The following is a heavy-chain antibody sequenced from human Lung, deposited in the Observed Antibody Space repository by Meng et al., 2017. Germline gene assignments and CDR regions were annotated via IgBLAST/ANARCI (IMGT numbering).Heavy chain of an antibody. CDR1: GGTFTTYT. D-gene: IGHD2-2*01. V-gene: IGHV1-69*10. CDR3: ATEYCGSTSCYVDF. CDR2: IIPVLGIA. J-gene: IGHJ4*02. Sequence: QVQLVQSGAEVKKPGTSAKVSFKASGGTFTTYTFNWVRQAPGHGLDWMRQIIPVLGIANYAQKFQGRVTITADKSTSTAYMELSSLTHDDTAIYFCATEYCGSTSCYVDFWGQGTLVTVSS.